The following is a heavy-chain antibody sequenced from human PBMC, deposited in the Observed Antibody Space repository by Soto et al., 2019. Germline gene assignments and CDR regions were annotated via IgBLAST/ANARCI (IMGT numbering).Heavy chain of an antibody. J-gene: IGHJ6*02. CDR2: IVVGSGNT. D-gene: IGHD2-15*01. Sequence: ASVKVSCKAPGFTFTSSAVQWVRQARGQRLEWIGWIVVGSGNTNYAQKFQERVTITRDMSTSTAYMELSSLRSEDTAVYYCATYCSGGSCYSGYYYGMDVWGQGTTVTVSS. CDR1: GFTFTSSA. CDR3: ATYCSGGSCYSGYYYGMDV. V-gene: IGHV1-58*01.